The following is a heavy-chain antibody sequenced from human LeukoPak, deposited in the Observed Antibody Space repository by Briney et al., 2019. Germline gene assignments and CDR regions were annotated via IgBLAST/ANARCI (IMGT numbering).Heavy chain of an antibody. V-gene: IGHV4-38-2*02. CDR3: VRSHGSGSYYNLNDY. J-gene: IGHJ4*02. Sequence: SETLSLTCTVSGYSIRSGYYWGWIRQSPGKGLEWIGNIYHSGSTNYNPSLKSRVTISVDTSKNQFSLKLSSVTAADTAVYYCVRSHGSGSYYNLNDYWGQGTLVTVSS. D-gene: IGHD3-10*01. CDR1: GYSIRSGYY. CDR2: IYHSGST.